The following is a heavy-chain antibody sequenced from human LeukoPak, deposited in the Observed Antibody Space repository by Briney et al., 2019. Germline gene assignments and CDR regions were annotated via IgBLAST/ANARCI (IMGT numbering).Heavy chain of an antibody. D-gene: IGHD5-24*01. Sequence: GGSLRLSCVASGFPFSSYWMTWVRQAPGKGLEWVANIKQDGSKKSYVDSVKGRFTISRDNAKSSLYLQMNSLRAEDTAIYYCTRVGYIDEGIDYWGQGTLVTVSS. CDR3: TRVGYIDEGIDY. J-gene: IGHJ4*02. CDR2: IKQDGSKK. V-gene: IGHV3-7*04. CDR1: GFPFSSYW.